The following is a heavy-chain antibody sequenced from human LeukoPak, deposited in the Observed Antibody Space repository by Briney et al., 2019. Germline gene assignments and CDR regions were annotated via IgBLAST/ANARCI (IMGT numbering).Heavy chain of an antibody. Sequence: GGSLRLSCAASGFTFSSYSMNWVRQAPGKGLEWVSAISGSGGSTYYADSVKGRFTISRDNSKNTLYLQMNSLRAEDTAVYYCAKDLERAGCSGYDWSFDYWGQGTLVTVSS. CDR1: GFTFSSYS. CDR2: ISGSGGST. J-gene: IGHJ4*02. D-gene: IGHD5-12*01. CDR3: AKDLERAGCSGYDWSFDY. V-gene: IGHV3-23*01.